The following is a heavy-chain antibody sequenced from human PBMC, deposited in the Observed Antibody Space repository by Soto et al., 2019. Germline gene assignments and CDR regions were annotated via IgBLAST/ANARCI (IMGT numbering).Heavy chain of an antibody. CDR3: ARRGFYGDYFDY. Sequence: SETLSLTCTVSGGSISSYYWSWIRQPPGKGLEWIGYIYFSGGTNYNPSLKSRVTISVDTSKNQFSLKLSSVTAADTAVYYCARRGFYGDYFDYWGPGTLVTVSS. V-gene: IGHV4-59*08. CDR1: GGSISSYY. CDR2: IYFSGGT. D-gene: IGHD4-17*01. J-gene: IGHJ4*02.